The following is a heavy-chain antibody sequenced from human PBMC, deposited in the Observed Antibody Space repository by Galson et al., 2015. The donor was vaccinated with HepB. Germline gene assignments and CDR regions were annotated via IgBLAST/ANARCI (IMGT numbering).Heavy chain of an antibody. CDR3: AREYGQRVNFDY. J-gene: IGHJ4*02. CDR1: EFTFFSHS. Sequence: SLRLSCAASEFTFFSHSMNWVRQAPGKGLEWVSYIDRSSSTIYYADSVKGRFTISRDNAKSSLYLQMNSLRVEDTAVYYCAREYGQRVNFDYWGQGNLLTVSS. D-gene: IGHD3-10*01. CDR2: IDRSSSTI. V-gene: IGHV3-48*01.